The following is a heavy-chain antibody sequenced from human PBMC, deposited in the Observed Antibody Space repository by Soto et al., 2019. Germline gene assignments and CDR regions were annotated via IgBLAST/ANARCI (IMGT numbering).Heavy chain of an antibody. D-gene: IGHD1-26*01. CDR2: VNWNGGST. J-gene: IGHJ4*02. CDR1: GFTFDDYG. V-gene: IGHV3-20*04. CDR3: VRGASLNFDY. Sequence: GGSLRLSCAASGFTFDDYGMSWARQAPGMGLEWVSGVNWNGGSTGYADSVKGRFTISRDNAKNSLYLQMNSLRAEDTAFYYCVRGASLNFDYWGQGTLVTVSS.